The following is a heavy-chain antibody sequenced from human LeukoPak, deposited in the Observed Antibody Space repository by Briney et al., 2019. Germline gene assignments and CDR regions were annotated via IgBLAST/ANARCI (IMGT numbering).Heavy chain of an antibody. V-gene: IGHV3-21*01. CDR3: AKDRSNGSYGDEFDF. J-gene: IGHJ4*02. CDR2: ISSSSNYI. Sequence: GGSLRLSCAASGFTFSSYSMNWVRQAPGKGLECVSSISSSSNYIYSADSVKGRFTISRDNAKNSLYLQMNSLRAEDTAVYYCAKDRSNGSYGDEFDFWGQGTLVTVSS. D-gene: IGHD1-26*01. CDR1: GFTFSSYS.